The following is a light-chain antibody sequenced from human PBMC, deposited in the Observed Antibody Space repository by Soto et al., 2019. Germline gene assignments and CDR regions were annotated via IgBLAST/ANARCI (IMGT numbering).Light chain of an antibody. V-gene: IGKV1-39*01. Sequence: DIQMTQSPSSLSASVGDRVTITCRASQSITTYLNWYRQKPGKAPKLLIYAASSLQSGVPSRFSGSGSGTDFTLTINSLQPEDSATYYCQQAYSTPWTFGQGTKVDIK. CDR1: QSITTY. CDR3: QQAYSTPWT. J-gene: IGKJ1*01. CDR2: AAS.